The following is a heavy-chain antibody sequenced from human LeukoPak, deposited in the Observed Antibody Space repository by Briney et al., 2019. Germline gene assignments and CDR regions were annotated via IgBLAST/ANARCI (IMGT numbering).Heavy chain of an antibody. Sequence: GESLKISCKGSGYSFTSYWIGWVRQMPGKGLEWMGIIYPGDSDTRHSPSFQGQVTISADKSISTAYLQWRSLKASDTAMYYCARGLTTVVPYFDYWGQGTLVTVSS. CDR3: ARGLTTVVPYFDY. J-gene: IGHJ4*02. V-gene: IGHV5-51*01. D-gene: IGHD4-23*01. CDR1: GYSFTSYW. CDR2: IYPGDSDT.